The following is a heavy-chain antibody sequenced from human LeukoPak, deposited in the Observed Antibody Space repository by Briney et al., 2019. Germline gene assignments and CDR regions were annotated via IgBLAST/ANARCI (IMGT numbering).Heavy chain of an antibody. CDR3: VNASSSGLDHLDS. CDR1: RFTFSSFA. Sequence: GGSLRLSRAASRFTFSSFAMNWVRQTPGKGLEWVSSISPSADTTYSADSVKGRFIISRYNSKNSLYLQMNSLRAEDTAIYYCVNASSSGLDHLDSSGPGTLVTVSS. V-gene: IGHV3-23*01. J-gene: IGHJ4*02. CDR2: ISPSADTT. D-gene: IGHD6-6*01.